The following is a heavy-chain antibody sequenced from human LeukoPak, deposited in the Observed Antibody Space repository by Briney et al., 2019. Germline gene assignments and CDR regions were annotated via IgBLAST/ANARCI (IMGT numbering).Heavy chain of an antibody. Sequence: GGSLRLSCAASGFTFSSYTMSWVRQAPGKGLEWVSTITTSDGNTYYADSVKGRFTVSRDNSKNTLFLQMNSLRAEDTAVYYCAKDGGLWVSAPWGDSWGRGTLVTVSS. J-gene: IGHJ4*02. CDR1: GFTFSSYT. D-gene: IGHD3-16*01. CDR2: ITTSDGNT. CDR3: AKDGGLWVSAPWGDS. V-gene: IGHV3-23*01.